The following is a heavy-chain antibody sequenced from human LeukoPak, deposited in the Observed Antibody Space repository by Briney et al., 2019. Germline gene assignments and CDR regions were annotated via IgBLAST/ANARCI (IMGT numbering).Heavy chain of an antibody. CDR1: GFTISSYW. J-gene: IGHJ4*02. D-gene: IGHD3-22*01. Sequence: GGSLRLSCTVSGFTISSYWMSWVRQAPGKGLEWVANIKEDGSEENYVDSVKGRFTISRDNAKNSLYLQMNSLRAEDTAVYYCARGEYYYDGGYWGQGTLVTVSS. CDR3: ARGEYYYDGGY. V-gene: IGHV3-7*05. CDR2: IKEDGSEE.